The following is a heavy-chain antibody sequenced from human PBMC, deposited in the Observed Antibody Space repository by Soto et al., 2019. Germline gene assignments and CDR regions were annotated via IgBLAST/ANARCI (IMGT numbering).Heavy chain of an antibody. CDR3: ARRGLYRAAAGSAYYYYGMDV. Sequence: AEALKISCKVSGYTFTHYWLAWVRQVPGKGLERVGFIYPSDSRVTYSPSFQGRVTISADNSITTSSLQFSSLKTSDTAMYYCARRGLYRAAAGSAYYYYGMDVWGQGTTVIVSS. CDR1: GYTFTHYW. V-gene: IGHV5-51*01. CDR2: IYPSDSRV. J-gene: IGHJ6*02. D-gene: IGHD6-13*01.